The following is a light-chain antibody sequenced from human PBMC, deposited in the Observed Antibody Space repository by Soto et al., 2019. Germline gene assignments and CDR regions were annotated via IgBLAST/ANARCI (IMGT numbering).Light chain of an antibody. CDR3: QQYSSSRT. CDR2: GAS. CDR1: QSVSSN. Sequence: ESVTTQTTPTLSVSPGERATLSCRASQSVSSNLAWYQQKPGQAPRLLIYGASTRATGIPARFSGSGSGTEFTLTISRLEPEDFAVYYCQQYSSSRTFGQGTKVDIK. V-gene: IGKV3-15*01. J-gene: IGKJ1*01.